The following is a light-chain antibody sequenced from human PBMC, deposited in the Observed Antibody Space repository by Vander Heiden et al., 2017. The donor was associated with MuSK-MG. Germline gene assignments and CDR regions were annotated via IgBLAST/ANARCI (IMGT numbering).Light chain of an antibody. Sequence: SALAHPHSVSGSPGQSVAISSTGTIHDVGGYNYVSWYQQHPGTPPILIMYDVSKRPSGVPDRFSGSKSGTTASLTMSGLQAEDEADYYCCSYVGSNADVFGTGTKVTVL. V-gene: IGLV2-11*02. J-gene: IGLJ1*01. CDR1: IHDVGGYNY. CDR2: DVS. CDR3: CSYVGSNADV.